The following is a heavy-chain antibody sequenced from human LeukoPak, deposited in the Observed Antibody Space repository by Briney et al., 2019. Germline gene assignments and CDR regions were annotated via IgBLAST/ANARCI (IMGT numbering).Heavy chain of an antibody. J-gene: IGHJ4*02. D-gene: IGHD6-19*01. CDR1: GFTFSNYI. V-gene: IGHV3-30*04. CDR2: ILENGSNQ. CDR3: ARVQGGGYRTADY. Sequence: GRTLRLSCAASGFTFSNYIMHWVRQAPGRGLDWVAVILENGSNQYYADSVKGRFTISRDNSKNTLFLQMNSLRGEDTAMYYCARVQGGGYRTADYWGQGTLVTVSS.